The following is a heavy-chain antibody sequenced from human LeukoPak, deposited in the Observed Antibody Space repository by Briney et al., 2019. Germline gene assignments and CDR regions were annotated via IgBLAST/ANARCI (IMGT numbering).Heavy chain of an antibody. D-gene: IGHD2-21*01. CDR2: IDASGRT. Sequence: SETLSLTCTVSGGSISSYYWSWIRQPAGKGLEWIGRIDASGRTNYNPSLKSRVTMSVDTSKKQFSLKVNSVTAADTAVYYCARHEFASPFDSWGQGTLVTVSS. J-gene: IGHJ4*02. CDR1: GGSISSYY. CDR3: ARHEFASPFDS. V-gene: IGHV4-4*07.